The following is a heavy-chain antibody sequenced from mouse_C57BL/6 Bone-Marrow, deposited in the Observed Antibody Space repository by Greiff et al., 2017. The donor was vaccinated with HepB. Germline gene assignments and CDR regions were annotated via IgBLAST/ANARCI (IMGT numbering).Heavy chain of an antibody. D-gene: IGHD1-1*01. CDR2: INPNNGGT. J-gene: IGHJ1*03. CDR3: ARGRGSYWYFDV. V-gene: IGHV1-18*01. Sequence: LVKPGASVKIPCKASGYTFTDYNMDWVKQSHGKSLEWIGDINPNNGGTIYNQKFKGKATLTVDKSSSTAYMELRSLTSEDTAVYYCARGRGSYWYFDVWGTGTTVTVSS. CDR1: GYTFTDYN.